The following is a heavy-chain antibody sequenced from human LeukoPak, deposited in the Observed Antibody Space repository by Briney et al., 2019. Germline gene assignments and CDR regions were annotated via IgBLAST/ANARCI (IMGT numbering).Heavy chain of an antibody. D-gene: IGHD2-21*01. CDR3: ARADRLHGGPYLIGP. CDR1: GYTFTDYY. Sequence: ASVKVSCKTSGYTFTDYYMHWVRQAPGQGLEWMGWINPNTGGTSSAQKFQGRVTMSRDTATTTVYMEVSWLTSDDTAIYYCARADRLHGGPYLIGPWGQGTLVTVSS. CDR2: INPNTGGT. J-gene: IGHJ5*02. V-gene: IGHV1-2*02.